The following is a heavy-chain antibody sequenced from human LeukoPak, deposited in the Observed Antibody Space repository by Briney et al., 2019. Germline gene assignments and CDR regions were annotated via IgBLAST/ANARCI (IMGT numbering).Heavy chain of an antibody. V-gene: IGHV7-4-1*02. CDR3: ARGEFPITMIRGINYNWFDS. CDR2: INTDTGNP. D-gene: IGHD3-10*01. CDR1: GYTFTSYA. Sequence: ASVKVSCKAAGYTFTSYALNWVRQAPGQGLQWMGWINTDTGNPTSARGFAGRFVFSLDTSVSTAYLQISSLKPEDTAVYYCARGEFPITMIRGINYNWFDSWGQGTLVTVSS. J-gene: IGHJ5*01.